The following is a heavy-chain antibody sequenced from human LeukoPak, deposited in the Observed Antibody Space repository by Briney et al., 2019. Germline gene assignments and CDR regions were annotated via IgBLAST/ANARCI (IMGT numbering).Heavy chain of an antibody. V-gene: IGHV6-1*01. CDR1: GDSFSSNTAA. CDR3: ARESGACSGGSCYWYFDL. Sequence: SQTLSLTCAISGDSFSSNTAAWNWIRQSPSRGLEWLVRTYFRSRWYNDCAVSLKSRITINPDTSKNQFSLHLTSVTLEDTAVYYCARESGACSGGSCYWYFDLWGRGTLVTVSS. CDR2: TYFRSRWYN. J-gene: IGHJ2*01. D-gene: IGHD2-15*01.